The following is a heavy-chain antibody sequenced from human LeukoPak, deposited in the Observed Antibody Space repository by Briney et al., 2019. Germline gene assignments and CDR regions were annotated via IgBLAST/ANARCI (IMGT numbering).Heavy chain of an antibody. J-gene: IGHJ5*02. CDR2: INPNSGDT. Sequence: ASVKVSCKASGYTFTGYYMHWVRQAPGQGLEWMGWINPNSGDTNYAQKFQGRVTMTRDTSISTGYMELSRLRSDDTAVYYCARDKLERASNWFDPWGQGTLVTVSS. V-gene: IGHV1-2*02. D-gene: IGHD1-1*01. CDR1: GYTFTGYY. CDR3: ARDKLERASNWFDP.